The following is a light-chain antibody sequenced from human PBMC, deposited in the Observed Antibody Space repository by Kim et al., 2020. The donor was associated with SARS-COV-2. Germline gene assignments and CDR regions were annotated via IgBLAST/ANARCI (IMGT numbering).Light chain of an antibody. CDR1: QNLLHHNGYNY. J-gene: IGKJ4*01. CDR3: IQGLQTPLT. CDR2: LGS. Sequence: DIVMTQSPLSLPVTPGEPASISCRSSQNLLHHNGYNYLDWYLQKPGQSPQLLIYLGSNRASGVPDRFSGSGSGTDFTLKISRVEAEDVGVYYCIQGLQTPLTFGGGTKVDIK. V-gene: IGKV2-28*01.